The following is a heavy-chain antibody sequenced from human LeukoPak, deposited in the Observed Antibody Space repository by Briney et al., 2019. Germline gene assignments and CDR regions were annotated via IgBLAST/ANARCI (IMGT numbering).Heavy chain of an antibody. CDR1: GYTFTSYY. CDR2: INPSGGST. V-gene: IGHV1-46*01. D-gene: IGHD2-15*01. Sequence: ASVKVSCKASGYTFTSYYMHWVRQAPGQGLEWMGIINPSGGSTSYAQKFQGRVTMTRDTSTSTVYMELSSLRPEDTAAYYCARDRCSGGSCYGWFDPWGQGTLVTVSS. J-gene: IGHJ5*02. CDR3: ARDRCSGGSCYGWFDP.